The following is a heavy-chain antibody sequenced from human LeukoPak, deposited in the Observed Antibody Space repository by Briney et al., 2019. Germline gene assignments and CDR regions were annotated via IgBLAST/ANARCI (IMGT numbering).Heavy chain of an antibody. CDR2: IIPIFGTA. J-gene: IGHJ4*02. CDR3: ARSRPDLAARIDY. V-gene: IGHV1-69*13. Sequence: SVKVSCKASGGTFSSYAISWVRQAPGQGLEWMGGIIPIFGTANYAQKFQGRVTITADESTSTAYMELSSLRSEDTAVYYCARSRPDLAARIDYWGQGTLVTVSS. D-gene: IGHD6-6*01. CDR1: GGTFSSYA.